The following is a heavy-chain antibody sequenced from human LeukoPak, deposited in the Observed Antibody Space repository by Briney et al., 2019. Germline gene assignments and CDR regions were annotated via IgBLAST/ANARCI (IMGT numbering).Heavy chain of an antibody. J-gene: IGHJ6*03. D-gene: IGHD3-10*01. Sequence: ASVKVSCKASGYTFTGYYMHWVRQAPGQGLEWMGWINPNSGGTNYAQKFQGRVTMTRDTSISTAYMELSRPRSDDTAVYYCARDPGTMVRGAPSYYYMDVWGKGTTVTISS. CDR2: INPNSGGT. V-gene: IGHV1-2*02. CDR1: GYTFTGYY. CDR3: ARDPGTMVRGAPSYYYMDV.